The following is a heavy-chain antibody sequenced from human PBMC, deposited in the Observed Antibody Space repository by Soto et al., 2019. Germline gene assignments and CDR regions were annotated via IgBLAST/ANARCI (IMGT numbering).Heavy chain of an antibody. Sequence: EVQVLESGGGLVQPGGSLRLSCAASGFTFSNYAMSWVRQAPGKGLEWVSIISGDGGSTNYADSVKGRFTISRDNSKNTLSLQMNSLRAEDTAVYYCAKGMGSYCGGDCYSRHADYWGQGTLVTVSS. D-gene: IGHD2-21*01. CDR2: ISGDGGST. CDR1: GFTFSNYA. J-gene: IGHJ4*02. V-gene: IGHV3-23*01. CDR3: AKGMGSYCGGDCYSRHADY.